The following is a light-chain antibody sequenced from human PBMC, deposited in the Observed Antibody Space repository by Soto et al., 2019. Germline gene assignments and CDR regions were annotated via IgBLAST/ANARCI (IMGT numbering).Light chain of an antibody. CDR3: TSYTRDAARV. V-gene: IGLV2-14*01. J-gene: IGLJ1*01. CDR2: EVR. CDR1: SSDVGTYNY. Sequence: QSALTQPASVSGSPGQSITISCTGTSSDVGTYNYFSWYQHHPGKAPKLIIYEVRSRPSGVSNRFSGSKSGSTASLPIPGPQAEDEADYHCTSYTRDAARVFGTGTKVTAL.